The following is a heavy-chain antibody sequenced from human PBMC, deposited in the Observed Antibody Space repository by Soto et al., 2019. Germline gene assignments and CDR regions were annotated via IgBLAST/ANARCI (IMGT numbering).Heavy chain of an antibody. V-gene: IGHV4-31*03. CDR1: GGSISSGGYY. J-gene: IGHJ4*02. D-gene: IGHD2-2*01. Sequence: LSLTCTVSGGSISSGGYYWSWIRQHPGKGLEWIGYIYYSGSTYYNPSLKSRVTISVDTSKNQFSLKLSSVTAADTAVYYCARDSPRGYCSSTSCPHYFDYWGQGTLVTVSS. CDR3: ARDSPRGYCSSTSCPHYFDY. CDR2: IYYSGST.